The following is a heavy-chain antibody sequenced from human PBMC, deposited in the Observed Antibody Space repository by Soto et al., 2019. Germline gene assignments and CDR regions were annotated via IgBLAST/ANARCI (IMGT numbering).Heavy chain of an antibody. Sequence: SETLSLTCTVSGGSVTGFYWSWIRQPPGKGLEWIGEINHSGSTNYNPSLKSRVTISVDTSKNQFSLKLSSVTAADTAVYYCERGQGCSYVYYYYGMDVWGQGTTVTVSS. CDR1: GGSVTGFY. CDR2: INHSGST. V-gene: IGHV4-34*01. J-gene: IGHJ6*02. CDR3: ERGQGCSYVYYYYGMDV. D-gene: IGHD5-18*01.